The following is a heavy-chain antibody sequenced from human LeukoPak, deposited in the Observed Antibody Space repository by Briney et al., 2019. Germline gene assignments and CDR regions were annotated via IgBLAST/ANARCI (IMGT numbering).Heavy chain of an antibody. J-gene: IGHJ4*02. CDR2: FDPEDGET. V-gene: IGHV1-24*01. CDR1: GYTLAELS. Sequence: ASVKVSCKVSGYTLAELSMHWVRQAPGKGLEWMGGFDPEDGETIYAQKFQGRVTMTEDTSTDTAYMELSSLRSEDTAVYYCATPPLRYFDRLLLDYWGQGTLVTVSS. D-gene: IGHD3-9*01. CDR3: ATPPLRYFDRLLLDY.